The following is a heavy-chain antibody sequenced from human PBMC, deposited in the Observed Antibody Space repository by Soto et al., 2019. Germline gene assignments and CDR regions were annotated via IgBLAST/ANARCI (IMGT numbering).Heavy chain of an antibody. V-gene: IGHV1-8*01. Sequence: ASVKVSCKASGYTFTSYDINWVRQATGQGLEWMGWMNPNSGNTGYAQKFQGRVTMTRNTSISTAYMELSSLRSEDTAVYYCARGPYSSGWTSSIREYYLDYWGQGTLVTVSS. D-gene: IGHD6-19*01. J-gene: IGHJ4*02. CDR1: GYTFTSYD. CDR2: MNPNSGNT. CDR3: ARGPYSSGWTSSIREYYLDY.